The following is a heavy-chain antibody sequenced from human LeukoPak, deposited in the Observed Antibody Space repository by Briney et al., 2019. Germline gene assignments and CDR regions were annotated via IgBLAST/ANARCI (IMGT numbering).Heavy chain of an antibody. CDR1: GGSISSGGYY. V-gene: IGHV4-31*03. CDR3: AREIKRAFDI. CDR2: IYYSGST. J-gene: IGHJ3*02. Sequence: PSQTLSLTCTVSGGSISSGGYYWSWIRQHPGKGLEWIGYIYYSGSTYNPSLKSRVTISVDTSKNQFSLKLSSVTAADTAVYYCAREIKRAFDIWGQGTMVTVAS.